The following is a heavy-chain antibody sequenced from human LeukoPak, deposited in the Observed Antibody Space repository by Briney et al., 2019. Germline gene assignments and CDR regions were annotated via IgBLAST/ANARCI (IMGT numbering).Heavy chain of an antibody. D-gene: IGHD6-19*01. Sequence: SETLSLTCTVSGGSISSYYWSWMPQPPGKGLEWVGYIYYSGSTNYNPSLKSRVTISVDTSKNQFSLKLSSVTAADTAVYYCARYYSGWYYFDYWGQGTLVTVSS. CDR2: IYYSGST. J-gene: IGHJ4*02. CDR1: GGSISSYY. CDR3: ARYYSGWYYFDY. V-gene: IGHV4-59*01.